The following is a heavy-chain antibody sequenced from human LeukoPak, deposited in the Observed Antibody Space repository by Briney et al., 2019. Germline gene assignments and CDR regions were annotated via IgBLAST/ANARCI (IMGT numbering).Heavy chain of an antibody. CDR3: ARDQSVRLLQTSSTYFKHVFAI. Sequence: APVKFSCKTSGYTFTNYGISWVPKSPGLAREWRGWISAYNGKPNYAQKVQGRVTMTTDTSTSTAYLELRSLRFDDTAVYYCARDQSVRLLQTSSTYFKHVFAIWGQGSMVTVSS. J-gene: IGHJ3*02. D-gene: IGHD6-13*01. CDR1: GYTFTNYG. V-gene: IGHV1-18*01. CDR2: ISAYNGKP.